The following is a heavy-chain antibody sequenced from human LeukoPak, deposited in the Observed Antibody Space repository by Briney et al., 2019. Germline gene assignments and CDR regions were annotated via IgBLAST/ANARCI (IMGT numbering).Heavy chain of an antibody. CDR3: ARDAQPALVYWYFDL. CDR2: INPSGGST. D-gene: IGHD2-2*01. Sequence: ASVKVSCKASGYTFTSYYMHWVRQAPGQGLEWMGIINPSGGSTSYAQKFQGRVTMTRDTSASTVYMELSSLRSEDTAVYYCARDAQPALVYWYFDLWGRGTLVTVSS. CDR1: GYTFTSYY. V-gene: IGHV1-46*01. J-gene: IGHJ2*01.